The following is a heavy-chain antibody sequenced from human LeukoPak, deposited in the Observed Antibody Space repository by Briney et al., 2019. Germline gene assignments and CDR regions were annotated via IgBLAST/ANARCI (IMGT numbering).Heavy chain of an antibody. J-gene: IGHJ4*02. V-gene: IGHV3-23*01. D-gene: IGHD3-22*01. CDR3: AKDDSSGYYLGDY. CDR2: ISTTGGST. Sequence: GGSLRLSCAASGFTFSSYGMSWVRQAPGKGLEWVSAISTTGGSTYYADSVKGRFTISRDNSKNTLYLQMNSLRAEDTAVYYCAKDDSSGYYLGDYWGQGTLVTVSS. CDR1: GFTFSSYG.